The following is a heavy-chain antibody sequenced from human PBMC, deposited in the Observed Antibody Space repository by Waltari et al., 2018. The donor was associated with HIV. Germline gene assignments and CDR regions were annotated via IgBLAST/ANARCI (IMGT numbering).Heavy chain of an antibody. CDR1: GGSISSGSSY. CDR3: ARARVRSGYGLYYYYGMDV. D-gene: IGHD5-12*01. Sequence: QVQLQESGPGLVKPSQTLSLTCTVSGGSISSGSSYWRWIRQPAGKGLEWIGRICTSGKTDYHPSLKSRVTISVDTAKNQFSPKLTSVTAADTAVYYCARARVRSGYGLYYYYGMDVWGQGTTVTVSS. CDR2: ICTSGKT. V-gene: IGHV4-61*02. J-gene: IGHJ6*02.